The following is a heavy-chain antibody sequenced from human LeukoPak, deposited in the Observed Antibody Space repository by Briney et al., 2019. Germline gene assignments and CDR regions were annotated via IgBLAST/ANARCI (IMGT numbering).Heavy chain of an antibody. D-gene: IGHD3-10*01. CDR1: GGSISSGSHY. V-gene: IGHV4-61*02. CDR3: ARDASSVPPDSGYYGAYYFDY. J-gene: IGHJ4*02. Sequence: PSETLSLTCTVSGGSISSGSHYWSWIRQPAGKGLEWIGRIYTSGSTNYNPSLKSRVTISVDTSKNQFSLKLSSVTAADTAVYYCARDASSVPPDSGYYGAYYFDYWGQGTLVTVSS. CDR2: IYTSGST.